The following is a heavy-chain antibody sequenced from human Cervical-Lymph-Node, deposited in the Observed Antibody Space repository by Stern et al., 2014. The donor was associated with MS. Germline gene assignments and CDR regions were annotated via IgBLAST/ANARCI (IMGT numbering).Heavy chain of an antibody. CDR3: DV. CDR1: GFTFSSYG. V-gene: IGHV3-30*03. Sequence: VHLVESGGGVVQPGRSLRLSCAASGFTFSSYGMHWVRQAPGKGLEWVAVISYDGSNKYYADSVKGRFTISRDNSKNTLYLQMNSLRAEDTAVYGMDVWGQGTTVTVSS. J-gene: IGHJ6*02. CDR2: ISYDGSNK.